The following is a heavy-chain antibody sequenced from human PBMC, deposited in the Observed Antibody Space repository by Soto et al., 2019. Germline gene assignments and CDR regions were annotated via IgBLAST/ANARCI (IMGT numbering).Heavy chain of an antibody. V-gene: IGHV4-34*01. Sequence: SETLSLTCAVFGGPFSGYYWSWIRQPPGKGLEWIGEINHSGSTNYNPSLKSRVTISVDTSKNHFSLKLNSVTAADTAVYYCAGAHLTLPAYKFVYWGQGTLVAVCS. CDR3: AGAHLTLPAYKFVY. CDR1: GGPFSGYY. J-gene: IGHJ4*02. CDR2: INHSGST. D-gene: IGHD3-16*01.